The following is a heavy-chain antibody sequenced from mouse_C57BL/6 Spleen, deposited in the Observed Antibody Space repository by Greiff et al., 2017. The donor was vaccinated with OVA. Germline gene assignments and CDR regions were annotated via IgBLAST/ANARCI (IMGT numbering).Heavy chain of an antibody. CDR3: ARSWGNYGSSSYYFDY. CDR1: GYSFTGYY. J-gene: IGHJ2*01. V-gene: IGHV1-52*01. CDR2: IYPYYGST. Sequence: VQLQQPGPELVRPGSSVKLSCKASGYSFTGYYMHWVKQRHIQSLEWICNIYPYYGSTRYNQKFKGKATLTVDHSSSTAYMQVNSLTSEDSAVYYGARSWGNYGSSSYYFDYWGQGTTLTVSS. D-gene: IGHD1-1*01.